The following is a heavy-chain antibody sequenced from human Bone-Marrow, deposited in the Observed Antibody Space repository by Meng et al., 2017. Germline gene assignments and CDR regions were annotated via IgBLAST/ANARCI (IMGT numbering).Heavy chain of an antibody. CDR1: GGSISSGDYY. Sequence: QVQLQESGPGLVKPSQTLSLTCTVSGGSISSGDYYWSWIRQPPGRGLEWIGYIYYSGSTYYNPSLRSRVTISVDTSKNQFSLILTSVTAADTAVYYCARGDGYNRYFDYWGQGTLVTVSS. CDR3: ARGDGYNRYFDY. CDR2: IYYSGST. V-gene: IGHV4-30-4*01. J-gene: IGHJ4*02. D-gene: IGHD5-24*01.